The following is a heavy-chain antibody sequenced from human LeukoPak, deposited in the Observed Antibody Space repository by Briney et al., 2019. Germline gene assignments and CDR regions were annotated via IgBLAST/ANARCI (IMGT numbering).Heavy chain of an antibody. CDR3: VRDNPRCCGVVPVNIDDF. V-gene: IGHV3-21*01. Sequence: GGSLRLSCAASGFTFSNYSMNWVRQAPGRGLEWVSSISRSSTYIYYADSVKGRFTISRDNANNSLYLQMNSLRAEDTAVYYCVRDNPRCCGVVPVNIDDFWGQGTLVTVSS. CDR1: GFTFSNYS. CDR2: ISRSSTYI. J-gene: IGHJ4*02. D-gene: IGHD2-15*01.